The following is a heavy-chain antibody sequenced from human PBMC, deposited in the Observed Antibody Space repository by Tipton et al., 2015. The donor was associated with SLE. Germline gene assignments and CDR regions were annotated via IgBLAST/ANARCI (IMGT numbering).Heavy chain of an antibody. CDR2: IWFDGSNT. D-gene: IGHD3-3*01. CDR3: ARDLGLLRFLEWSPDY. Sequence: SLRLSCAASGFTFSSFAMHWVRQTPGKGLEWLAFIWFDGSNTNYADSVKGRFTISRDNSKDTLYLQMDGLRVEDTAVYYCARDLGLLRFLEWSPDYWGQGTQVTVSA. CDR1: GFTFSSFA. J-gene: IGHJ4*02. V-gene: IGHV3-33*01.